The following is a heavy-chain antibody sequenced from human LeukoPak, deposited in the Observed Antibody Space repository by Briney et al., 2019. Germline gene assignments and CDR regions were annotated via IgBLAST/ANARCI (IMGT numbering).Heavy chain of an antibody. CDR3: ARADCSSTSCFQFDY. D-gene: IGHD2-2*01. Sequence: GRSLRLSCAASGFTFSSYWMSWVRQAPGKGLEWVANIKQDGSEKYYVDSVKGRFTISRDNAKNSLYLQMNSLRAEDTAVYYCARADCSSTSCFQFDYWGQGTLVTVSS. CDR1: GFTFSSYW. CDR2: IKQDGSEK. V-gene: IGHV3-7*03. J-gene: IGHJ4*02.